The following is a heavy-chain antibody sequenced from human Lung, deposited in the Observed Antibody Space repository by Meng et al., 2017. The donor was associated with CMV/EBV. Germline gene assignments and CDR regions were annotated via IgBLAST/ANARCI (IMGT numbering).Heavy chain of an antibody. CDR1: GYTFTTYD. CDR2: MNPNSGNT. CDR3: ARTRIEVEPDGRKIKYYNYGMDV. Sequence: ASAKVSXKASGYTFTTYDINWVRQATGQGLEWMGWMNPNSGNTGYAQKFQGRVTLTRVTSISTAYMELSSLTSDDTTVYYCARTRIEVEPDGRKIKYYNYGMDVWGQGTTVTVSS. J-gene: IGHJ6*02. V-gene: IGHV1-8*01. D-gene: IGHD2-2*01.